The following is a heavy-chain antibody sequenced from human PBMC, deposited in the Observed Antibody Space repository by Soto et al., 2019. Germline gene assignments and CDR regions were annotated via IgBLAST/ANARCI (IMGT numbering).Heavy chain of an antibody. V-gene: IGHV1-46*01. CDR1: GYTFTSYY. J-gene: IGHJ3*02. Sequence: ASVKVSCKASGYTFTSYYMHWVRQAPGQGLEWMGIINPSGGSTSYAQKFQGRVTMTRDTSTSTVYMELGSLRSEDTAVYYCARRHYYDSSGYSNAFDIWGQGTMVTVSS. D-gene: IGHD3-22*01. CDR2: INPSGGST. CDR3: ARRHYYDSSGYSNAFDI.